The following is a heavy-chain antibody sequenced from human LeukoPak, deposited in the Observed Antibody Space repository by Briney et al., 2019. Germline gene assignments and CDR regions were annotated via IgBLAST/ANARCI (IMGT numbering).Heavy chain of an antibody. J-gene: IGHJ4*02. CDR1: GFTVSSNY. Sequence: GGSLRLSCAASGFTVSSNYMSWVRQAPGKGLEWVSVIYSGGSTYYADSVKGRFTISRDNSKNTLYLQMNSLRAEDTAVYYCARAAAGELPFDYWGQGTLVTVSS. V-gene: IGHV3-66*02. D-gene: IGHD1-26*01. CDR3: ARAAAGELPFDY. CDR2: IYSGGST.